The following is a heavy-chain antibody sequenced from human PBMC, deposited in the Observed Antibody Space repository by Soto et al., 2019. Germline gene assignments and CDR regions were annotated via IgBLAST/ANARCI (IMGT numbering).Heavy chain of an antibody. CDR2: IYYSGST. V-gene: IGHV4-30-4*01. Sequence: PSETLSLTCAVSGGSISSGGYYWSWIRQPPGKGLEWIGYIYYSGSTYYNPSFRSRVTISVDTSNNQFSLKLSSVTAADTALYYCARGQRVRYCSSTSCYGWFDPWGQGTPVTVSS. CDR3: ARGQRVRYCSSTSCYGWFDP. D-gene: IGHD2-2*01. J-gene: IGHJ5*02. CDR1: GGSISSGGYY.